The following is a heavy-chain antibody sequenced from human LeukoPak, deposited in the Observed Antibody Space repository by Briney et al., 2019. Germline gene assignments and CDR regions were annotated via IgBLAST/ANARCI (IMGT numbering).Heavy chain of an antibody. V-gene: IGHV3-21*01. J-gene: IGHJ4*02. Sequence: GGSLRLSCAASGFTFSDHYMDWVRQAPGKGLEWVSSISSSSSYIYYADSVKGRFTISRDNAKNSLYLQMNSLRAEDTDVYYCAREEAVAGFDYWGQGTLVTVSS. D-gene: IGHD6-19*01. CDR2: ISSSSSYI. CDR1: GFTFSDHY. CDR3: AREEAVAGFDY.